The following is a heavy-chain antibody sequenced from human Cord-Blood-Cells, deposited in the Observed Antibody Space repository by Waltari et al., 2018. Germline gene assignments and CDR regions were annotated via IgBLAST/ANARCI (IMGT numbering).Heavy chain of an antibody. J-gene: IGHJ4*02. CDR1: GFTVSSNY. CDR2: IYSGGST. CDR3: ARDNGLRYYFDY. V-gene: IGHV3-53*01. D-gene: IGHD5-12*01. Sequence: EVQLVESGGGLIQPGGSLRLSCAAPGFTVSSNYMSWVRQAPGKGLEWVSVIYSGGSTYYADSVKGRFTISRDNSKNTLYLQMNSLRAEDTDVYYCARDNGLRYYFDYWGQGTLVTVSS.